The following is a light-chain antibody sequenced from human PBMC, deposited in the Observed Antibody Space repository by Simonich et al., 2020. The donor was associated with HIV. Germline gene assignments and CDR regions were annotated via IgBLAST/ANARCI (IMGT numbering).Light chain of an antibody. CDR3: QQYGSSPYT. J-gene: IGKJ2*01. Sequence: EIVLTQSPGTLSLSPGERATPSCRASQSVSSDLAWYQQKPGQAPRLLIYGASTRATGIPARFSGSGSGTEFTLTISSMQSEDFAVYCCQQYGSSPYTFGQGTKLEIK. V-gene: IGKV3-15*01. CDR1: QSVSSD. CDR2: GAS.